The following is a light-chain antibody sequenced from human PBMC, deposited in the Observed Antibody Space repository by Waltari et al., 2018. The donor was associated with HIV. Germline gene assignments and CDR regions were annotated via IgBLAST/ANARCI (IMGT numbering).Light chain of an antibody. CDR1: QSVGTF. CDR3: QRRTNWPPEIT. V-gene: IGKV3-11*01. J-gene: IGKJ4*01. CDR2: AGS. Sequence: EIVLTQSPATLSLSPGERATLSCRASQSVGTFLAWYQQKPGQAPRLLIYAGSKRATGIPARFSGSGSGTDFTLTISSLEPEDFAIDYCQRRTNWPPEITFGGGSKVEIK.